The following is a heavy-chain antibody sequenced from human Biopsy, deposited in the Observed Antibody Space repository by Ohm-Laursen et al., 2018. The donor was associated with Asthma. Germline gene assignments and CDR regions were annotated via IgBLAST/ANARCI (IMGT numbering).Heavy chain of an antibody. Sequence: GASVKVSCKSLGGTFNTHVIGWVRQAPGQGLEWMGGINSVFGTTTYPQKFQDRVTITADDSTGTVYMELSSLRSEDTAVYYCARKAGSCISRTCYSLDFWGQGTLVTVSS. V-gene: IGHV1-69*13. CDR2: INSVFGTT. CDR3: ARKAGSCISRTCYSLDF. D-gene: IGHD2-2*01. CDR1: GGTFNTHV. J-gene: IGHJ4*02.